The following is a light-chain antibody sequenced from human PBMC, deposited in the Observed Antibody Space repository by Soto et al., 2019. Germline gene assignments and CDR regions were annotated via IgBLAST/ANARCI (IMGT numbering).Light chain of an antibody. CDR3: QQLHSYPIT. J-gene: IGKJ5*01. CDR1: QSISSY. Sequence: DIQMTQSPSSLSASVGDRVTITCRASQSISSYLNWYQQKPGKAPKLLIYAASSLQSGVPSRFSGSESGAEFTLTISSLQPEDFATYYCQQLHSYPITFGQGTRLEIK. CDR2: AAS. V-gene: IGKV1-9*01.